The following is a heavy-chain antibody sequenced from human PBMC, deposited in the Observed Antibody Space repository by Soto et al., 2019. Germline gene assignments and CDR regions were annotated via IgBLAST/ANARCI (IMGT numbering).Heavy chain of an antibody. Sequence: QVQLQESGPGLVKSSQTLSLTCTVSGGSISSGSFYWGWIRQHPGQGLEWIGYIYYSGSTYYKPSLKRRVSISVDTSKNQFSLKLSSVTAADTAVYYCARGGYRFGVLTNFDYWGQGTLVTVSS. V-gene: IGHV4-31*03. CDR1: GGSISSGSFY. D-gene: IGHD3-3*01. J-gene: IGHJ4*02. CDR2: IYYSGST. CDR3: ARGGYRFGVLTNFDY.